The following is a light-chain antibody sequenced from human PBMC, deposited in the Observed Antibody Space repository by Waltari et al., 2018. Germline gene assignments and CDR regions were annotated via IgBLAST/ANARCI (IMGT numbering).Light chain of an antibody. CDR2: KAS. Sequence: DIQMTQSPSSLSASVGDTVTITCRASQSISSWLDWYQQKPGKAPKLLIYKASSLQSGVPSRFSGSGSGTEFTLTISSLQPEDFATYYCLQYSISPLTFGGGTKVEIK. V-gene: IGKV1-12*01. J-gene: IGKJ4*01. CDR1: QSISSW. CDR3: LQYSISPLT.